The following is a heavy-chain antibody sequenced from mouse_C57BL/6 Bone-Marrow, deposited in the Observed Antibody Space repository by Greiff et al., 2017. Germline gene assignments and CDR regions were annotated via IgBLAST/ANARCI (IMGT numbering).Heavy chain of an antibody. J-gene: IGHJ4*01. CDR2: RWSDGST. CDR1: GFSLPSFG. Sequence: VKLMESGPGLVAPSQSLSIPCPAPGFSLPSFGVPWVRQPPGKGLGWRVVRWSDGSTTYNSALKSRMSISKDNSKSQVFLKMNSLQTDDTAMYYCARQGEGYYYAMDYWGQGTSVTVSS. V-gene: IGHV2-6-1*01. CDR3: ARQGEGYYYAMDY.